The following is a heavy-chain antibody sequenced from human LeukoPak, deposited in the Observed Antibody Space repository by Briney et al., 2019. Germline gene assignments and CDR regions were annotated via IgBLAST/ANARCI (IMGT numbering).Heavy chain of an antibody. D-gene: IGHD6-19*01. CDR3: ARDPSNTSGRDAYFDY. Sequence: ASVKVSCKSSVFTFTRYGISGVRQAPGHGLEGMGWISAYNGDTNYAQKFQGRVTVTTDTSTSTAYMELRRLRYDNRDVYYCARDPSNTSGRDAYFDYWGQGTLVTVSS. CDR2: ISAYNGDT. V-gene: IGHV1-18*01. J-gene: IGHJ4*02. CDR1: VFTFTRYG.